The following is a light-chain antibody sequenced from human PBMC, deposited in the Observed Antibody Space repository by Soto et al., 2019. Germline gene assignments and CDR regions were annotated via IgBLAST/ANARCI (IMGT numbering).Light chain of an antibody. V-gene: IGKV1-39*01. CDR2: AAS. J-gene: IGKJ2*02. Sequence: DIQMTQSPSSLSASVGDRVTIACRASQSISTYLNWYRQKPGEAPKVLIYAASSLQSGVPSRFSGSGSVTDFTLTSSSLEPEDFATYFCQQSDSIPRTFGQGPRLEIQ. CDR1: QSISTY. CDR3: QQSDSIPRT.